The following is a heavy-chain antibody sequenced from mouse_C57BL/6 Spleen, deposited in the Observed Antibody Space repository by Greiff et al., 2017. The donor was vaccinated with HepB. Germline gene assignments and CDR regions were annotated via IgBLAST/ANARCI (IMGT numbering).Heavy chain of an antibody. J-gene: IGHJ3*01. CDR1: GFSLTSYG. Sequence: VQLQQSGPGLVAPSQSLSITCTVSGFSLTSYGVSWVRQPPGKGLEWLGVIWGDGSTNYHSALIARMSISKDKSKSQGFLKLNSLQPADTATYYCAKGETAQATWFAYWGQGTLVTVSA. V-gene: IGHV2-3*01. D-gene: IGHD3-2*02. CDR3: AKGETAQATWFAY. CDR2: IWGDGST.